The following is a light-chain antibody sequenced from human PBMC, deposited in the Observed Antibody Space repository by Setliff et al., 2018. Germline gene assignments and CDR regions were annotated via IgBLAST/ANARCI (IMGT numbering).Light chain of an antibody. CDR2: AVS. CDR1: GRDVGSYDL. J-gene: IGLJ1*01. V-gene: IGLV2-14*03. CDR3: NAYSADTTYV. Sequence: QSALTQPPSASGTPGQRVTTACSGTGRDVGSYDLVSWYQQHPGKAPKLIIYAVSDRPSGVSHRFSGSKSGNTAYLTISGLRTEDEADYYCNAYSADTTYVFGSGTKVTVL.